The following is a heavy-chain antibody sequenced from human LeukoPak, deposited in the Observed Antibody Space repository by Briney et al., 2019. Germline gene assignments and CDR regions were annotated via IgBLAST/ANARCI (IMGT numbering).Heavy chain of an antibody. CDR3: ARDGSGSYGYFDY. CDR2: INAGNGNT. J-gene: IGHJ4*02. D-gene: IGHD3-10*01. Sequence: ASVKVSCKASGYTFTNYAMHWVRQAPGQRLEWMGWINAGNGNTKYSQKFQGRVTITRDTYASTAYMELSSLRSEDTAVYYCARDGSGSYGYFDYWGQGTLVTVSS. V-gene: IGHV1-3*01. CDR1: GYTFTNYA.